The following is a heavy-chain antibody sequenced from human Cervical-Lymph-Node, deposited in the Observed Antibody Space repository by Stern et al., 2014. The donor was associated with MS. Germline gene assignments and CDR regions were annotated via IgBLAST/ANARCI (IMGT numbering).Heavy chain of an antibody. CDR2: IYPGDSAT. J-gene: IGHJ6*02. D-gene: IGHD3-16*01. V-gene: IGHV5-51*01. Sequence: VQLVESGAEVKKPGESLKISCKGSGYRFTTYWIGWVRQMPGKGLEWMGIIYPGDSATRYSPSFQAQVTLSADNSPSPAYLQGSSLRASDTAMYYWATGRGEAGYYSQGLYVWGQGTTVTVSS. CDR1: GYRFTTYW. CDR3: ATGRGEAGYYSQGLYV.